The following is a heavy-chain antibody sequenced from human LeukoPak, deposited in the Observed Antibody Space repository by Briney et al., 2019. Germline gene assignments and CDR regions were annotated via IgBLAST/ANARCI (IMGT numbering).Heavy chain of an antibody. J-gene: IGHJ4*02. CDR1: GFTFGGYG. Sequence: GRSLRLSCAGSGFTFGGYGMHWFRQTPGKGLEWVAVIAYDGSRAFYAASVKGRFTISRDNSKNTMSVQMDDLRAEDTAVYYCTRYNNDHFDYWGQGTLVTVSS. CDR3: TRYNNDHFDY. CDR2: IAYDGSRA. V-gene: IGHV3-33*01. D-gene: IGHD1-14*01.